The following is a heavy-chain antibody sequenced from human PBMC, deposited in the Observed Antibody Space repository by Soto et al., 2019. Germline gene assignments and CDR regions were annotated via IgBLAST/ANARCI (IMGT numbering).Heavy chain of an antibody. Sequence: EVQLVESGGGLVQPGGSLRLSCAASGFTVSSNYMSWVRQAPGKGLEWVSVIYSGGSTYYADSVKGRFTISRHNSKNTLELQMNSLRAEDTAVYDCARHMITFGGVSVYFDYWGQGTLVTVSS. CDR2: IYSGGST. D-gene: IGHD3-16*02. V-gene: IGHV3-53*04. CDR3: ARHMITFGGVSVYFDY. CDR1: GFTVSSNY. J-gene: IGHJ4*02.